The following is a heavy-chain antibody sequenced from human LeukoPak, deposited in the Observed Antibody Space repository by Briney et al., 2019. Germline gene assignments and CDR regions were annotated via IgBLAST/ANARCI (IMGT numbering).Heavy chain of an antibody. D-gene: IGHD3-22*01. CDR1: GYTCTSYA. CDR2: INAGNGNT. J-gene: IGHJ3*02. V-gene: IGHV1-3*01. CDR3: ASGVVITTPDDAFDI. Sequence: ASVKVSCKASGYTCTSYAMHWVRQAPGQRLEWMGWINAGNGNTKYSQKFQGRVTITRDTSASTAYMELSSLRSEDTAVYYCASGVVITTPDDAFDIWGQGTMVTVSS.